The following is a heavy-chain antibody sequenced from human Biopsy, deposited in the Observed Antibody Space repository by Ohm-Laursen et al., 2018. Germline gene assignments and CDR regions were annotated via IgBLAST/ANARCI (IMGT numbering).Heavy chain of an antibody. V-gene: IGHV4-59*01. D-gene: IGHD2-2*01. J-gene: IGHJ4*02. CDR2: ISYTGGI. CDR1: GGSISGYH. Sequence: GTLSLTCAVSGGSISGYHWSWIRKSPGKGLEWLAYISYTGGITSNPSLNGRAIMSLDTSKNQFSLRLIYVTAADTAVYYCARMPHFDYWGQGILVTVSS. CDR3: ARMPHFDY.